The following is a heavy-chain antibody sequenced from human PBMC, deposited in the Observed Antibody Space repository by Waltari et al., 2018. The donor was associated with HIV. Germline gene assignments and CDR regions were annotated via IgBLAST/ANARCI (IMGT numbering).Heavy chain of an antibody. CDR2: IFYSGST. V-gene: IGHV4-39*01. D-gene: IGHD6-6*01. CDR1: GGSISSYSNC. CDR3: ARHVGSFYRSSSDLGFDY. Sequence: QLQLKESGPGLVKPSETLPLTCTVSGGSISSYSNCWGWIRQPPGKGLEWIGSIFYSGSTYYNPSRKSRGTISVDTSKNQFSLKLSSVTAADTAVYYCARHVGSFYRSSSDLGFDYWGQGTLVTVSS. J-gene: IGHJ4*02.